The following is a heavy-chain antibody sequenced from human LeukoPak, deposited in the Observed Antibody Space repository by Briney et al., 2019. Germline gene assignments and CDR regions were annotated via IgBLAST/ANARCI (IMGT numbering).Heavy chain of an antibody. J-gene: IGHJ4*02. D-gene: IGHD3-22*01. CDR2: VYPGDSDT. CDR3: ARTYYDSSGYSAYYFDY. CDR1: GYSFTNYW. V-gene: IGHV5-51*01. Sequence: GESLKISCKGSGYSFTNYWIGWVRQMPGKGLEWMGIVYPGDSDTRYSPSFQGQVTISADKSISTAYLQWSSLKASDTAMYYCARTYYDSSGYSAYYFDYWGQGTLVTVSS.